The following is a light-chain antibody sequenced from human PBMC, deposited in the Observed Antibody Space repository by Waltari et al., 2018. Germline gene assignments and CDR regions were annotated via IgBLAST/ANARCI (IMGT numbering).Light chain of an antibody. V-gene: IGLV2-11*01. CDR2: DVS. CDR1: SSDVGGYKY. Sequence: QSALTQPRSVSGSPGQPVTISCPGTSSDVGGYKYVSWYQQHPGKGPKVLIYDVSKRPPGVPDRFSASKSDNTASLTISGLQAEDEADYHCCSYAGNHVWVFGGGTKLTVL. J-gene: IGLJ3*02. CDR3: CSYAGNHVWV.